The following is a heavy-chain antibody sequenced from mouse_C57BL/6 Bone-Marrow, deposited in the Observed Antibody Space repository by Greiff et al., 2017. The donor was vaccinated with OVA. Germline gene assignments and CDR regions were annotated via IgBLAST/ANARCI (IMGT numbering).Heavy chain of an antibody. D-gene: IGHD1-1*01. CDR3: VSVLYYFSFAD. J-gene: IGHJ3*01. V-gene: IGHV10-3*01. CDR2: IRSKSSNYAT. Sequence: EVQVVESGGGLVQPTGSLKLSCAASGFTFNTYAMNWVRQAPGKGLEWVARIRSKSSNYATSYADSVKDRFRISRDDSQSMLYLQMNNLKTEDTAMYYCVSVLYYFSFADWGQGTLVTVSA. CDR1: GFTFNTYA.